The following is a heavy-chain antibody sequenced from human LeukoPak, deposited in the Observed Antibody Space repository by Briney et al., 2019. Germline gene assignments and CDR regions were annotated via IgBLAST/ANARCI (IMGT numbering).Heavy chain of an antibody. CDR3: AREASYYDFWSGYLTRLYYYYYMDV. CDR1: GFTFSSYW. J-gene: IGHJ6*03. D-gene: IGHD3-3*01. Sequence: GGSLRLSCAASGFTFSSYWMSWVRQAPGKGLEWVANIKQDGSEKYYVDSVKGRFTISRDNAKNSLYLQMNSLRAEDTAVYYCAREASYYDFWSGYLTRLYYYYYMDVWGKGTTVTVSS. V-gene: IGHV3-7*01. CDR2: IKQDGSEK.